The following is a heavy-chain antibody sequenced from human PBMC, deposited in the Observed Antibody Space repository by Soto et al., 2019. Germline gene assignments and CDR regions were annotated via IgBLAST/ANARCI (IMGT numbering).Heavy chain of an antibody. CDR1: GYTFTDYY. CDR3: ARDIYMAAAGTAYDY. V-gene: IGHV1-2*04. CDR2: MNTYGGGT. J-gene: IGHJ4*02. Sequence: ASVKVSCKASGYTFTDYYIHWVRQAPGRGLEWMGRMNTYGGGTNYAQKFEGWVTMTRDTSINTAYLELNGLTSDDTAIYYCARDIYMAAAGTAYDYWGQGTLVTVSS. D-gene: IGHD6-13*01.